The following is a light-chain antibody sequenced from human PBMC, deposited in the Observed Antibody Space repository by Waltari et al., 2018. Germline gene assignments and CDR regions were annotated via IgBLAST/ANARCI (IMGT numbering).Light chain of an antibody. J-gene: IGLJ1*01. CDR1: SSDVGGYNY. V-gene: IGLV2-23*02. CDR3: CSYAGSRTF. CDR2: DVT. Sequence: QSALTQPASVSGSLGQSITISCTGTSSDVGGYNYVSWYQQHPRKAPQLMIYDVTKRPSGVSNRFSGSKSGNTASLTISGLHAEDEADYYCCSYAGSRTFFGAGTKVTVL.